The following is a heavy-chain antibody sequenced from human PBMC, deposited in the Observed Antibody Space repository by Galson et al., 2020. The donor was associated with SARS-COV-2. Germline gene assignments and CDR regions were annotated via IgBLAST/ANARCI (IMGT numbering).Heavy chain of an antibody. D-gene: IGHD1-1*01. Sequence: SETLSLTCTVSGGSISSYYWSWIRQPPGKGLEWIGYIYYSGSTNYNPSLKSRVTISVDTSKNQFSLKLSSVTAADTAVYYCATSIWRERLDYWGQGTLVTVSS. V-gene: IGHV4-59*13. J-gene: IGHJ4*02. CDR3: ATSIWRERLDY. CDR2: IYYSGST. CDR1: GGSISSYY.